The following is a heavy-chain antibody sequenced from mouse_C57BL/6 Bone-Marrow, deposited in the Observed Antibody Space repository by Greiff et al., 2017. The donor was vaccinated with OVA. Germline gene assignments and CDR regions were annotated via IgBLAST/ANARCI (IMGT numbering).Heavy chain of an antibody. CDR1: GYAFSSSW. J-gene: IGHJ4*01. CDR2: IYPGDGDT. Sequence: VMLVESGPELVKPGASVKISCKASGYAFSSSWMNWVKQRPGKGLEWIGRIYPGDGDTNYNGKFKGKATLTADKSSSTAYMQLSSLTSEDSAVYFCARSRDYGSSHYAMDYWGQGTSVTVSS. CDR3: ARSRDYGSSHYAMDY. V-gene: IGHV1-82*01. D-gene: IGHD1-1*01.